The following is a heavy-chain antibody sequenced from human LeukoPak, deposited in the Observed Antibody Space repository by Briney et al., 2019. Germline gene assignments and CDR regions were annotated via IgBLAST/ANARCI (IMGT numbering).Heavy chain of an antibody. J-gene: IGHJ4*02. D-gene: IGHD3-22*01. CDR2: INSDGSST. V-gene: IGHV3-74*01. CDR1: GFTFSSYW. CDR3: ARGNYYDSSGYYYVMGGFDY. Sequence: GGSLRLSCAASGFTFSSYWMHWVRQAPGMGLVWVSRINSDGSSTSYADSVKGRFTISRDNAKNTLYLQMNSLRAEDTAVYYCARGNYYDSSGYYYVMGGFDYWGQGTLVTVSS.